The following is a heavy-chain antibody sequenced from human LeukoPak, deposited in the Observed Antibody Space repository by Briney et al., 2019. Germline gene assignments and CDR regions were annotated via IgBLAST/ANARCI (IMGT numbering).Heavy chain of an antibody. V-gene: IGHV3-30*02. CDR2: IRYDGSNK. Sequence: PGGSLRLSCAASGFTFSSYGMHWVRQAPGKGLEWVAFIRYDGSNKYYADSVKGRFTISRDNSKNTLYLQMNSLRAEDTAVYYCARELGVDWEYFDLWGRGTLVTVSS. CDR3: ARELGVDWEYFDL. J-gene: IGHJ2*01. D-gene: IGHD7-27*01. CDR1: GFTFSSYG.